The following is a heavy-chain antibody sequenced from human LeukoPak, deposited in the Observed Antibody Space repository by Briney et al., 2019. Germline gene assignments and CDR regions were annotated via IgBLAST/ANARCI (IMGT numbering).Heavy chain of an antibody. CDR1: GGSFSDYY. D-gene: IGHD6-6*01. CDR2: INHSGST. Sequence: SETLSLTCAVYGGSFSDYYWSWIRQPPGKGLEWIGEINHSGSTNYNPSLKSRVTISVDTSKNQFSLKLSSVTAADTAVYYCARGYSNSSSSHWFDPWGQGTLVTVSS. V-gene: IGHV4-34*01. J-gene: IGHJ5*02. CDR3: ARGYSNSSSSHWFDP.